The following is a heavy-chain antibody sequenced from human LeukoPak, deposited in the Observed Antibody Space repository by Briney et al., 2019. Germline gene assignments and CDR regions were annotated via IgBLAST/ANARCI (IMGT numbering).Heavy chain of an antibody. CDR1: GFTFSSYA. J-gene: IGHJ4*02. CDR2: ISGFARST. Sequence: GGCLRPSCAASGFTFSSYAMSWVRQAPGKGLEWGSGISGFARSTYSPASVKGPFTISRDNSNNPLYLQMNSLTAEDTAVYYCAKEKPKYNYGYYFDYWGQGTLVTVSS. CDR3: AKEKPKYNYGYYFDY. D-gene: IGHD5-18*01. V-gene: IGHV3-23*01.